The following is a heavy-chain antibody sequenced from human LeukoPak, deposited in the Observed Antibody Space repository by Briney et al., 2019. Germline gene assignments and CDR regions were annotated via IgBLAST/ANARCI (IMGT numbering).Heavy chain of an antibody. CDR1: GFTFSSYA. V-gene: IGHV3-23*01. J-gene: IGHJ4*02. CDR3: ARSLDYGGNSGVDY. Sequence: PGGSLRLSCAASGFTFSSYAMSWVRQAPGKGLEWVSAISGSGGSTYYADSVKGRFTISKDNSNNTVFLQMNSVRVEDTAVYYCARSLDYGGNSGVDYWGQGTLVTVSS. CDR2: ISGSGGST. D-gene: IGHD4-23*01.